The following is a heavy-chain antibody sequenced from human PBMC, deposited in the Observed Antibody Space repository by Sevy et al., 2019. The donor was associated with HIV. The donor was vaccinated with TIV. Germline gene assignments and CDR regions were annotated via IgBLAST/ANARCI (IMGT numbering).Heavy chain of an antibody. J-gene: IGHJ3*02. D-gene: IGHD1-26*01. CDR2: IGTAGDT. CDR1: GFTFSRYD. Sequence: GGYLRLSCAASGFTFSRYDMHWVRQATGKGLEWVSSIGTAGDTYYPGSVKGRFTIYRENAKKSLYLQMNSLRAGDTAVYHCARGTRYSGSYYLGDDAFDIWGQGTMVTVSS. CDR3: ARGTRYSGSYYLGDDAFDI. V-gene: IGHV3-13*01.